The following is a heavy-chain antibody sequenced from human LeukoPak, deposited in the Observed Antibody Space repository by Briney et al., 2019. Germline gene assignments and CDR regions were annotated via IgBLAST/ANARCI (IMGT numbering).Heavy chain of an antibody. CDR1: AYTFTSYG. Sequence: ASVKVSCKASAYTFTSYGISWVRQAPGQGLEWMGWISAYNGNTNYAQKLQGRVTMTTGTSTSTAYMELRSLRSDDTAVYYCARDRPFYDILTGYYTSDYWGQGTLVTVSS. CDR3: ARDRPFYDILTGYYTSDY. D-gene: IGHD3-9*01. V-gene: IGHV1-18*01. CDR2: ISAYNGNT. J-gene: IGHJ4*02.